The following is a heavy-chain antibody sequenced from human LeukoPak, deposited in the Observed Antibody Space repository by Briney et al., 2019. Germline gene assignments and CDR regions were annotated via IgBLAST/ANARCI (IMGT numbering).Heavy chain of an antibody. CDR3: ARSWSGSYTWDY. CDR1: GGSIISSSYY. J-gene: IGHJ4*02. V-gene: IGHV4-39*01. CDR2: IYYSGHT. Sequence: SETLSLTCTVSGGSIISSSYYCGWIRQPPGKGLEWIGSIYYSGHTCYNVSLKSRVTISVDTSKNQLSLKLSSVTAADTAFYYCARSWSGSYTWDYWGQGTLVTVSS. D-gene: IGHD3-3*01.